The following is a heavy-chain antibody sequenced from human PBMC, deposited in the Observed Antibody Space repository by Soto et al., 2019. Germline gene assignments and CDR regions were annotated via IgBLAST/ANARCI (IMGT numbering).Heavy chain of an antibody. D-gene: IGHD3-16*01. CDR1: GFAFSDYY. CDR2: LSNSGTYT. Sequence: QVQLVQSGGGVVKPGGSLTLSSAASGFAFSDYYMTWIRQAPGKGLEWVSSLSNSGTYTNYADSVKGRFITSRDNAKNSLFLHLNSLRAEDTAVYFCARDRYVFDYWGQGALVTVSS. V-gene: IGHV3-11*05. CDR3: ARDRYVFDY. J-gene: IGHJ4*02.